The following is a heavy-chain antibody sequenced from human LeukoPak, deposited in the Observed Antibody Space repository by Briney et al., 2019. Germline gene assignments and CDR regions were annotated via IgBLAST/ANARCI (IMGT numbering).Heavy chain of an antibody. CDR2: VYATGTT. J-gene: IGHJ4*02. Sequence: SETLSLTCTVSSGSLTGYYWSWIRQPPGKGLEWIAYVYATGTTNYNPSLETRPTISMDTSKNQLSLTLTSVTAADTAVYYCARVGSGGAWFDFWGQGTLVSVSS. CDR1: SGSLTGYY. D-gene: IGHD6-19*01. V-gene: IGHV4-59*01. CDR3: ARVGSGGAWFDF.